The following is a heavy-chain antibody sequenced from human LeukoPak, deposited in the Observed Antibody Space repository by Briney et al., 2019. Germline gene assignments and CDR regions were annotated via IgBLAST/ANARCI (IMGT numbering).Heavy chain of an antibody. CDR3: ARDDSGYRRNHF. V-gene: IGHV4-34*01. J-gene: IGHJ4*02. D-gene: IGHD5-12*01. CDR2: INHSGST. Sequence: KSSETLSLTCAVYGVSFSGYYWSWIRQPPGKGLEWIGEINHSGSTNYNPSLKSRVTISVDTSKNQFSLKLSSVTAADTAVYYCARDDSGYRRNHFWGQGTLVTVSS. CDR1: GVSFSGYY.